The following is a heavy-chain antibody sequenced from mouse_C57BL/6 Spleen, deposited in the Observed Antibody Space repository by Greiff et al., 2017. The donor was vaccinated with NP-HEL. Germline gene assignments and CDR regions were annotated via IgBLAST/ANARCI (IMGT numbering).Heavy chain of an antibody. D-gene: IGHD2-3*01. CDR1: GYTFTDYE. CDR3: TRRGWLLQYFDV. Sequence: QVQLQQSGAELVRPGASVTLSCKASGYTFTDYEMHWVTQTPVHGLEWIGAIDPETGGTAYNQKFKGKAILTADKSSSTAYMELRSLTSEDSAVYYCTRRGWLLQYFDVWGTGTTVTVSS. CDR2: IDPETGGT. J-gene: IGHJ1*03. V-gene: IGHV1-15*01.